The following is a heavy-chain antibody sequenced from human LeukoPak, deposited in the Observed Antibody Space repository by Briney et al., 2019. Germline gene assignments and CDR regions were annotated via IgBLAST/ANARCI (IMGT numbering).Heavy chain of an antibody. V-gene: IGHV3-64D*09. J-gene: IGHJ4*02. CDR1: GFTFSSYA. CDR2: ISSNGGST. D-gene: IGHD3-10*01. Sequence: GSLRLSCSASGFTFSSYAMHWVRQAPGKGLEYVSAISSNGGSTYCADSVKGRFTISRDNSKNTLYLQMSSLRAEDTAVYYCVKDSSITMVRGVTDFDYWGQGTLVTVSS. CDR3: VKDSSITMVRGVTDFDY.